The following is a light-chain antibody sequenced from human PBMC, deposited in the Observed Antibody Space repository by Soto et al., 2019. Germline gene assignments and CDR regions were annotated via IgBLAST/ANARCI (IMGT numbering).Light chain of an antibody. Sequence: EIVLTQSPGTLSLSPGERATLSCRASQSVSSNYLAWYQQKPGQAPRLLIYDASSRATGIPDRFSGSGSGTDFTLTISRLEPEDFAVYYWLQYGNAPPYTVGQGTRLEIK. CDR2: DAS. J-gene: IGKJ2*01. V-gene: IGKV3-20*01. CDR3: LQYGNAPPYT. CDR1: QSVSSNY.